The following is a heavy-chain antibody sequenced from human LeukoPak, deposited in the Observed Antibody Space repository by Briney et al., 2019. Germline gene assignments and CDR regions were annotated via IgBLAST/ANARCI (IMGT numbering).Heavy chain of an antibody. CDR1: GFTFSSYS. D-gene: IGHD2-2*01. J-gene: IGHJ4*02. CDR3: ARDEVPFCSSTSCPTFDY. Sequence: GGSLRLSCAASGFTFSSYSMNWVRQAPGKGLEWVSSISSSSSYIYYADSVKGRFTISRDNAKNSLYLQMNSLRAEDTAVYYCARDEVPFCSSTSCPTFDYWGQGTLVTVSS. V-gene: IGHV3-21*01. CDR2: ISSSSSYI.